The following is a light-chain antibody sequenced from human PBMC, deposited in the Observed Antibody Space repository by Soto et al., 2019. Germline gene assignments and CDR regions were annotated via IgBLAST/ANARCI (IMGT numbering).Light chain of an antibody. CDR1: QSVSSSY. Sequence: EIVLTQSPGTLSLSPGERATLSCRASQSVSSSYLAWYQQKPGQAPRLLMYGASSRATGIPDRFSGSGSGTDFTLTISRLEPEDCAVYYCQQYGSSQTFGQGTKVESK. V-gene: IGKV3-20*01. CDR3: QQYGSSQT. J-gene: IGKJ1*01. CDR2: GAS.